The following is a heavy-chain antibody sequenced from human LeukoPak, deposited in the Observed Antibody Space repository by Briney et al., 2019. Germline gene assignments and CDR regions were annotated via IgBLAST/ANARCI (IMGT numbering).Heavy chain of an antibody. V-gene: IGHV3-30*02. CDR3: ARALYCGGDCQAPDDY. D-gene: IGHD2-21*02. CDR2: IRYDGSNK. Sequence: GGSLRLSCAASGFTFSSYGMHWVRQAPGKGLEWVAFIRYDGSNKYYADSVKGRFTISRDNSKNTLYLQMNSLRAEDTAVYYCARALYCGGDCQAPDDYWGQGTLVTVSS. CDR1: GFTFSSYG. J-gene: IGHJ4*02.